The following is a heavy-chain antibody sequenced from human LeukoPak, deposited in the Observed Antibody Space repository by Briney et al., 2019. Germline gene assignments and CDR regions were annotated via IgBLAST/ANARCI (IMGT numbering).Heavy chain of an antibody. CDR3: ASLTYYDFSSGYYTWNYFDY. Sequence: SVKVSCKASGGTFSSYAISWVRQAPGQGLEWMGGIIPIFGTANYAQKFQGRVTITADESTSTAYMELSSLRSEDTAVYYCASLTYYDFSSGYYTWNYFDYWGQGTLVTVSS. CDR1: GGTFSSYA. D-gene: IGHD3-3*01. V-gene: IGHV1-69*01. J-gene: IGHJ4*02. CDR2: IIPIFGTA.